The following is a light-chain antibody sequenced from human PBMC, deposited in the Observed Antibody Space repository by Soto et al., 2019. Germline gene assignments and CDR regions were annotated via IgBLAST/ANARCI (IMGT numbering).Light chain of an antibody. J-gene: IGKJ1*01. CDR2: GAS. CDR3: QQRSNWPPWT. CDR1: QSVSNNY. Sequence: EIVLTQSPGTLSLSPGERATLSFRASQSVSNNYLAWYQQKPGQAPRLLIYGASNRATGIPDRFSGSGSGTDFTLTISRLEPEDFAVYYCQQRSNWPPWTFGQGTKVDIK. V-gene: IGKV3D-20*02.